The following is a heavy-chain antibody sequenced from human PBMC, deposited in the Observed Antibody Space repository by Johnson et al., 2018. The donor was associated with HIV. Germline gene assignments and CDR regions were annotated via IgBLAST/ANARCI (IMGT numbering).Heavy chain of an antibody. V-gene: IGHV3-20*04. J-gene: IGHJ3*02. D-gene: IGHD6-19*01. CDR3: ARPLTGYSSGWHTGAGAFDI. CDR2: INWTGGST. Sequence: VRLVESGGGVVRPGGSLRLSCAASGFIFHEYGMTWVRQAPGKGLEWVSGINWTGGSTGYADSVKGRFTISSDNAKNSLYLQMNSLRAEDTPLYYCARPLTGYSSGWHTGAGAFDIWGQGTMVTVSS. CDR1: GFIFHEYG.